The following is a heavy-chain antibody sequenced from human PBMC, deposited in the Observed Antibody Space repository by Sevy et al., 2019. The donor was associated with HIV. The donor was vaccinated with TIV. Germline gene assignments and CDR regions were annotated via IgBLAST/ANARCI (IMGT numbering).Heavy chain of an antibody. J-gene: IGHJ6*02. CDR1: GFTFSSYA. V-gene: IGHV3-23*01. CDR2: ISGSGGST. CDR3: AKHTTYYYGMDV. Sequence: EGSLRLSCAASGFTFSSYAMSWVRQAPGKGLEWVSAISGSGGSTYYADSVKGRFTISRDNSKNTLYLQMNSLRAEDTAVYYCAKHTTYYYGMDVWGQGTTVTVSS. D-gene: IGHD1-26*01.